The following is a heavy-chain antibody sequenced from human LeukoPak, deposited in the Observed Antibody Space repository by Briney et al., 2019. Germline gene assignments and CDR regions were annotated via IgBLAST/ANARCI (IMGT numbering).Heavy chain of an antibody. CDR3: ARDQVGGTWYFDL. CDR2: MSHSGST. V-gene: IGHV4-59*01. J-gene: IGHJ2*01. Sequence: SETLSLTCTVSGGSINTYYWHWIRQPPGKGLEWIGYMSHSGSTNYNPSLRSRVTISVDTSKNQFSLKLSSVTAADTAVYYCARDQVGGTWYFDLWGRGTLVTVSS. CDR1: GGSINTYY. D-gene: IGHD1-26*01.